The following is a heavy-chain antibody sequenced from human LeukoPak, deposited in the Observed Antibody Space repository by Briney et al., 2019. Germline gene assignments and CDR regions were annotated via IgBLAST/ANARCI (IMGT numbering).Heavy chain of an antibody. CDR3: ATHRGYSYGTAEDFNY. D-gene: IGHD5-18*01. Sequence: GGSLRLSCAASGFTFSHYWMSWVRQAPGKGLEWVANIKQDGSEKYYVDSVKGRFTISRDNAKNTLYPQMNCQRAEDTALYYCATHRGYSYGTAEDFNYWGQGTLVTVSS. CDR2: IKQDGSEK. CDR1: GFTFSHYW. V-gene: IGHV3-7*01. J-gene: IGHJ4*02.